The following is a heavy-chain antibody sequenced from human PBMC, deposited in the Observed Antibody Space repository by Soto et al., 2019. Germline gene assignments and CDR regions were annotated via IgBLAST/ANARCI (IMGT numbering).Heavy chain of an antibody. CDR3: ASDPDYDFRSGYQNYFDN. CDR1: GFSFSSYV. J-gene: IGHJ4*02. V-gene: IGHV3-30-3*01. D-gene: IGHD3-3*01. Sequence: GGSLRLSCAASGFSFSSYVMHWVRQAPGKGLEWVAVISYDGSNQNYADSVEGRFTISRDNSKNTLHLQMNSLRADDTAVYYCASDPDYDFRSGYQNYFDNWGQGTLVIVSS. CDR2: ISYDGSNQ.